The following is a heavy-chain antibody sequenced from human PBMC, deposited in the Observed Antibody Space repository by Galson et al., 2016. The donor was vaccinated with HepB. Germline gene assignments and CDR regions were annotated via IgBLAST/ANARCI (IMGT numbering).Heavy chain of an antibody. J-gene: IGHJ5*02. V-gene: IGHV4-31*03. CDR1: GGSITSGAYY. Sequence: TLSLTCTVSGGSITSGAYYWTWIRQHPGKGLEWIGLIYSNGNTHCNASLKSRLTISVDTSQNQFSLKLSSVTAADTAVYYCARQVYDSTGYYYPWSQGTLVTVSS. D-gene: IGHD3-22*01. CDR3: ARQVYDSTGYYYP. CDR2: IYSNGNT.